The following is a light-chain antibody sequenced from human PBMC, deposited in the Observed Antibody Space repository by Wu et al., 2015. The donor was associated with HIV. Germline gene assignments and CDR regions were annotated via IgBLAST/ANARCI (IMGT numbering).Light chain of an antibody. CDR2: GAS. J-gene: IGKJ2*01. Sequence: EIVLTQSPDTLSLSPGETATLSCGASQSVTYNYLAWYLQRPGQPPRLLIYGASNRATDISDRLSGSGSGSNFTLTISTVEPDDFGIYYCQQYGDSPLTFGQGTRLETK. CDR1: QSVTYNY. CDR3: QQYGDSPLT. V-gene: IGKV3-20*01.